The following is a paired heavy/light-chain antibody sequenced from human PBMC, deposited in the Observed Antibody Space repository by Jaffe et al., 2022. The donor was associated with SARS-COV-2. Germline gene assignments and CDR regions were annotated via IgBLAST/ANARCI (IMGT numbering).Heavy chain of an antibody. D-gene: IGHD1-1*01. V-gene: IGHV3-23*04. CDR1: GFTFSSYA. CDR2: ISGSGEST. J-gene: IGHJ4*02. Sequence: EVQLVESGGNLVQPGESLRLSCAASGFTFSSYAMSWVRQAPGKGLEWVSDISGSGESTHYADSVKGRFTISRDNSKNTLYLQMSSLRAEDTAVYYCAKTRSPTMYNFDSWGQGTLVTVSS. CDR3: AKTRSPTMYNFDS.
Light chain of an antibody. CDR2: DTS. CDR1: QSVYNY. V-gene: IGKV3-11*01. CDR3: QQRYTWPIT. J-gene: IGKJ5*01. Sequence: EIVLTQSPATLSLSPGERATLSCRASQSVYNYLAWYQQKPGQAPRLLIYDTSNRATGIPARFSGSGSGTDFTLTISSLEPEDFAVYYCQQRYTWPITFGQGTRLELK.